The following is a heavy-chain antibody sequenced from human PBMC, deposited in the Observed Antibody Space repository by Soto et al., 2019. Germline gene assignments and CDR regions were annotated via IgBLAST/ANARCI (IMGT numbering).Heavy chain of an antibody. V-gene: IGHV1-18*01. CDR3: ARGDNWNHALAFDI. CDR2: ISAYNGNT. CDR1: GYTFTSYG. D-gene: IGHD1-20*01. Sequence: ASVKVSCKASGYTFTSYGISWVRQAPGQGLEWMGWISAYNGNTNYAQKLQGRVTMTTDTSTSTAYMELRSLRSDDAAVYYCARGDNWNHALAFDIWGQGTMVTVSS. J-gene: IGHJ3*02.